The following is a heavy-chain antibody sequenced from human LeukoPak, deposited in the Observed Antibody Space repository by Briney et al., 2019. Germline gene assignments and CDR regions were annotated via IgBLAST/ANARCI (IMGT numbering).Heavy chain of an antibody. J-gene: IGHJ4*02. V-gene: IGHV3-7*01. Sequence: GGSLRLSCAASGFTFSSSWMSWVRQAPGMGLEWVANIKQDGSEKYYVDSVKGRFTISRDNAKNSLYLQMNSLRAEDTAVYYCAIRDYFDYWGQGTLVTVSS. CDR3: AIRDYFDY. CDR1: GFTFSSSW. CDR2: IKQDGSEK.